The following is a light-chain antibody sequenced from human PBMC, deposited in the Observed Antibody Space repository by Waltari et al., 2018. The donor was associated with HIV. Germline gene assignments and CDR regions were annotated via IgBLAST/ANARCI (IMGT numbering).Light chain of an antibody. V-gene: IGKV3-20*01. CDR1: QCVRSAS. Sequence: EIVLTQSPGTLSLSPGERATLSCRASQCVRSASLAWYKQKPGQAPRLLIFGASRRAPGIPDRFSGSGAVTDFILTISRLEPEDCAVYYCQQYAASPLTFGGGTRVEIK. CDR3: QQYAASPLT. J-gene: IGKJ4*01. CDR2: GAS.